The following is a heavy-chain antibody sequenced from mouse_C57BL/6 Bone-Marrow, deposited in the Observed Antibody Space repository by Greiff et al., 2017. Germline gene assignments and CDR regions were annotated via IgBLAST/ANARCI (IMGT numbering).Heavy chain of an antibody. CDR1: GYTFTSYW. Sequence: QVQLQQPGAELVKPGASVKLSCKASGYTFTSYWMNWVKQRPGRGLEWIGRIDPNSGGTTYNEKFKSRATMTVDKPSSTAYMQLSSRTSEDSAVYYGARDSLYYGNSYYYAMDYWGQGTSVTVSS. CDR3: ARDSLYYGNSYYYAMDY. V-gene: IGHV1-72*01. CDR2: IDPNSGGT. J-gene: IGHJ4*01. D-gene: IGHD2-1*01.